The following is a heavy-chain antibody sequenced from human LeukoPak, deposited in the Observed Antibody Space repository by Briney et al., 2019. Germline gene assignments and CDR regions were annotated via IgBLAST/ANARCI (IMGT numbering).Heavy chain of an antibody. J-gene: IGHJ4*02. CDR1: VFTLTSYA. CDR2: IIGSVHST. V-gene: IGHV3-23*01. CDR3: AKHSYDSSGYYYIDY. Sequence: GGSLRLSRAASVFTLTSYAMSWVRQAPGKGLEWVSAIIGSVHSTYYADSLEGRFTISRDNSKNTLYLLMNSLIAEETAVDYCAKHSYDSSGYYYIDYWGQGTLVTVFS. D-gene: IGHD3-22*01.